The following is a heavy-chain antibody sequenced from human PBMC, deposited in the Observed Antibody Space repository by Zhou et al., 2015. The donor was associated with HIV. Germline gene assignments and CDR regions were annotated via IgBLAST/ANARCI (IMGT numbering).Heavy chain of an antibody. CDR2: ISTSGSTK. V-gene: IGHV3-11*04. D-gene: IGHD6-13*01. Sequence: QVQLVESGGGLVKPGGSLRLSCAASGFSFSDFYMSWIRQAPGKGLEWVSYISTSGSTKDYADSVKGRFTISRDNGKNSLYLQMNSLRAEDTAMYYCARDRVAAAALEGYWGQGTLVTVSS. CDR1: GFSFSDFY. CDR3: ARDRVAAAALEGY. J-gene: IGHJ4*02.